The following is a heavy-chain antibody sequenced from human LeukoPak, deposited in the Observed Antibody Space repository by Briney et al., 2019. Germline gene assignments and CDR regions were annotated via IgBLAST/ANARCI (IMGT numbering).Heavy chain of an antibody. CDR2: IIHIFGTA. J-gene: IGHJ3*02. Sequence: SVKVSCKASGGTFSSYAISWVRQAPGQGLEWMGEIIHIFGTANYAQKFQGRVAITTDESTSTAYMELSSLRSEDTAVYYCARDRGHDYGDRGAFDIWGQGTMVTVSS. D-gene: IGHD4-17*01. CDR1: GGTFSSYA. CDR3: ARDRGHDYGDRGAFDI. V-gene: IGHV1-69*05.